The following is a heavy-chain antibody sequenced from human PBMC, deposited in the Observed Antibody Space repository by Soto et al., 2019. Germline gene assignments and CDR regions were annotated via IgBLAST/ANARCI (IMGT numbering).Heavy chain of an antibody. J-gene: IGHJ5*02. CDR3: ARDSRVVVAAIVYNWLDP. D-gene: IGHD2-15*01. V-gene: IGHV1-18*04. CDR2: ISAYNGNT. Sequence: GDSAKSSCKTSGYTFTSDGISWVRQAPGQGLEWMGWISAYNGNTNYAQKLQGRVTMTTDKSTSTAYMELRSLRSDDTAVYYCARDSRVVVAAIVYNWLDPWGQRTLLPVST. CDR1: GYTFTSDG.